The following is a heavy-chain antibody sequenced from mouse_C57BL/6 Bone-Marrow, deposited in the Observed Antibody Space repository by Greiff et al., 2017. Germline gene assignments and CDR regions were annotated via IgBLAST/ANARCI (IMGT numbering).Heavy chain of an antibody. D-gene: IGHD2-1*01. CDR3: ASLYGNYVGFAY. J-gene: IGHJ3*01. Sequence: EVKLVESGGGLVKPGGSLKLSCAASGFTFSDYGMHWVRQAPEKGLEWVAYISSGSSTIYYADTVKGRFTISRDNAKNTLFLQMTSLRSEDTAMYYCASLYGNYVGFAYWGQGTLVTVSA. V-gene: IGHV5-17*01. CDR2: ISSGSSTI. CDR1: GFTFSDYG.